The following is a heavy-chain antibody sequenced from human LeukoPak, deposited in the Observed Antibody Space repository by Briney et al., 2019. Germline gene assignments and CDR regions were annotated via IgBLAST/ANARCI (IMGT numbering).Heavy chain of an antibody. Sequence: PSGTLSLTCAVSGGSISSSNWWSWVRQPPGKGLEWIGEIYHSGSTNYNPSLKSRVTISVDKPKNHFSLKLSSVTAADTAVYYCAREDPDRKIDYWGQGTLVTVSS. V-gene: IGHV4-4*02. CDR2: IYHSGST. CDR1: GGSISSSNW. CDR3: AREDPDRKIDY. J-gene: IGHJ4*02. D-gene: IGHD1-14*01.